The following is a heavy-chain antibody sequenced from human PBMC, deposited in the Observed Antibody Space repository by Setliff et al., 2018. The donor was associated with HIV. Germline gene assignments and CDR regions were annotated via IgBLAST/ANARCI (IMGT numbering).Heavy chain of an antibody. J-gene: IGHJ3*01. CDR2: IEPSSGGT. V-gene: IGHV1-2*06. D-gene: IGHD3-22*01. CDR3: ARQDHSSVNSGSLYAFDV. CDR1: GYTFSDYY. Sequence: ASVKVSCKASGYTFSDYYMHWVRQAPGQGLEWMGRIEPSSGGTNYIQKFQGRVTITRDTSIYTVYMELTGLTSDDTAVYYCARQDHSSVNSGSLYAFDVWGQGTMVTVSS.